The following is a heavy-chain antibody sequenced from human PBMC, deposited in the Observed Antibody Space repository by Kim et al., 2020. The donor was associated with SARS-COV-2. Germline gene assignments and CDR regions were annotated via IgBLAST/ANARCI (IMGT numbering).Heavy chain of an antibody. V-gene: IGHV1-69*13. CDR2: IIPIFGTA. Sequence: SVKVSCKGSGDTFNTYAISWVRQAPGQGLEWMGGIIPIFGTANYAQKFQGRVTISADESTNTAYMELSSLRSEDTAVYYCATPGVYGGNSWFDPWGQGTLVTVSS. CDR3: ATPGVYGGNSWFDP. CDR1: GDTFNTYA. D-gene: IGHD4-17*01. J-gene: IGHJ5*02.